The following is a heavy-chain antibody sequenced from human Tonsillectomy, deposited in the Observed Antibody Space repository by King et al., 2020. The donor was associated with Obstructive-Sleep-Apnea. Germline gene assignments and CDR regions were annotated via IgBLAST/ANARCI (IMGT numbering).Heavy chain of an antibody. CDR2: VNPNSGGT. CDR1: GYSFTDYY. Sequence: QLVQSGAEVKKPGASVRVSCRASGYSFTDYYMHWVRQAPGQGLEWMGWVNPNSGGTNYAQKFQVRVTMTRDTSISTAYMELSRLTSDDTAVYYCARDRPPAYGSGSKNWFDPWGQGTLVTVSS. CDR3: ARDRPPAYGSGSKNWFDP. V-gene: IGHV1-2*02. D-gene: IGHD3-10*01. J-gene: IGHJ5*02.